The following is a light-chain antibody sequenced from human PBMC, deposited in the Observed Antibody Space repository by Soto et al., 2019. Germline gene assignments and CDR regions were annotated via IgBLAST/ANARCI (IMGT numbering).Light chain of an antibody. V-gene: IGKV3-20*01. J-gene: IGKJ1*01. Sequence: LSQSPGTLSLTQGERATVSCRASQNVNNNYLVWYQQRPGQAPGLLIHGASSRAAGVPDRFTGSGSGTDFTLTINRLQPEDFAVYYCQQYGSSPWPFGQGTNV. CDR3: QQYGSSPWP. CDR1: QNVNNNY. CDR2: GAS.